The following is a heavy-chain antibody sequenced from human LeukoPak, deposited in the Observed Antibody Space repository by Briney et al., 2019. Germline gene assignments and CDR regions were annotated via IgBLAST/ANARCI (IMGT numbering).Heavy chain of an antibody. J-gene: IGHJ4*02. Sequence: ASVKVSCKASVYTFTNYGISWVRQAPGQGLEWMGWISAYNGNTNYAQKLQGRVTMTTDTSTGTAYMELRSLRSDDTAVYYCASDDTSGYMGFYWGQGTLVTVSS. CDR2: ISAYNGNT. CDR3: ASDDTSGYMGFY. D-gene: IGHD3-22*01. CDR1: VYTFTNYG. V-gene: IGHV1-18*01.